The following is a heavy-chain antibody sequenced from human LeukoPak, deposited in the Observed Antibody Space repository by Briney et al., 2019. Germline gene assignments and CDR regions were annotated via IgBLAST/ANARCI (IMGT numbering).Heavy chain of an antibody. D-gene: IGHD4-23*01. J-gene: IGHJ4*02. Sequence: PSETLSLTCTVSGGSISSGGYYWSWIRQHPGKGLEWIGYIYYSGSTYYNPSLKSRVTISVDTSKNQFSLKLSSVTAADTAVYYCGRWSSGGIYFDYWGQGTLVTVSS. CDR3: GRWSSGGIYFDY. CDR1: GGSISSGGYY. V-gene: IGHV4-31*03. CDR2: IYYSGST.